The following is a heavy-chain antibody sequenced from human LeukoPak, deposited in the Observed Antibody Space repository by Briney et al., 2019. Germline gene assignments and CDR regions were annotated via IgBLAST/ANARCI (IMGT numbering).Heavy chain of an antibody. CDR3: ARHGTISSESYFDY. Sequence: SETLPLTCSVSGGSVSSYYWSWIRQSPGKGLEWIGYIHNSGRTNYNPSLKSRVTGFVDTSKDQVSLRLSSVTAADTAVYYCARHGTISSESYFDYWGQGALVAVSS. CDR1: GGSVSSYY. V-gene: IGHV4-59*08. D-gene: IGHD1-14*01. J-gene: IGHJ4*02. CDR2: IHNSGRT.